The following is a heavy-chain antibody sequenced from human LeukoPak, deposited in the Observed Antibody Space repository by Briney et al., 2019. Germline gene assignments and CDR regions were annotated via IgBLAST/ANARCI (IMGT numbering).Heavy chain of an antibody. Sequence: SETLSLTCTVSGASITNYYWSWIRQPAGKALEWIGRVYTSGSPNYNPSLKSRVTMSVDTSKNQVSLKLSSVTAADTAVYYCARPQYYGSGTWYFDDWGQGTLVTVSS. CDR3: ARPQYYGSGTWYFDD. J-gene: IGHJ4*02. V-gene: IGHV4-4*07. D-gene: IGHD3-10*01. CDR2: VYTSGSP. CDR1: GASITNYY.